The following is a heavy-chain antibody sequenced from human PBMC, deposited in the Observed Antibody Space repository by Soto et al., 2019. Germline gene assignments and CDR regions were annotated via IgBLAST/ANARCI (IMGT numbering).Heavy chain of an antibody. V-gene: IGHV3-48*04. D-gene: IGHD2-21*02. CDR1: GFTFSNYA. Sequence: PGGSLRLSCAASGFTFSNYAMNWVRQAPGKGLEWVSYISHKSSAIYHADSVKGRFTISRDNAENSVSLQMNSLRAEDTAVYYCAREETAWPLAYGLDVWGQGTTVTVSS. J-gene: IGHJ6*02. CDR3: AREETAWPLAYGLDV. CDR2: ISHKSSAI.